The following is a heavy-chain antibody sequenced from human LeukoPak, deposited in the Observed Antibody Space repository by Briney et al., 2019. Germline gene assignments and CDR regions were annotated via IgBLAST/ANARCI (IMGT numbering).Heavy chain of an antibody. Sequence: GTSVKVSCKASGFTFTSSAMQWVRQARGQRLEWIGWIVVGSGNTNYAQKFQERVTITRDMSTSTAYMELSSLRSEDTAVYYCARANSIVVVPAASYFDYWGQGNLVTVSS. CDR2: IVVGSGNT. V-gene: IGHV1-58*02. D-gene: IGHD2-2*01. CDR3: ARANSIVVVPAASYFDY. J-gene: IGHJ4*02. CDR1: GFTFTSSA.